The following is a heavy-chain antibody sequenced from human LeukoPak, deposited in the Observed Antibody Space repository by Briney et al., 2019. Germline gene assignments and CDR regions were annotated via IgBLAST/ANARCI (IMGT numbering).Heavy chain of an antibody. D-gene: IGHD3-3*01. CDR3: ARLPNYDFWSGYIGSYYYYYMDV. J-gene: IGHJ6*03. CDR2: IYYSGST. Sequence: SETLSLTCTVSGGSISNYYWSWIRQPPGKGLEWIGYIYYSGSTDYNPSLKSRVTISIDTSKNQFSLKLSSVTAADTAVYYCARLPNYDFWSGYIGSYYYYYMDVWGKGTTVTVSS. CDR1: GGSISNYY. V-gene: IGHV4-59*08.